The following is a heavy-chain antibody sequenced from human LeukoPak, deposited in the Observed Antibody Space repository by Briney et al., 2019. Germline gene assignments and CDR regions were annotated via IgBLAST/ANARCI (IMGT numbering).Heavy chain of an antibody. CDR3: TQAQLYFDRLLPPDY. V-gene: IGHV3-23*01. J-gene: IGHJ4*02. CDR2: ISGGGGST. Sequence: GGSLRLSCAASGFTFSSYAMSWVRQAPGKGLEWVSGISGGGGSTYYADSVKGRFTISRDNSKNTLYLQMNSLRAEDTAVYYCTQAQLYFDRLLPPDYWGQGALVTVSS. CDR1: GFTFSSYA. D-gene: IGHD3-9*01.